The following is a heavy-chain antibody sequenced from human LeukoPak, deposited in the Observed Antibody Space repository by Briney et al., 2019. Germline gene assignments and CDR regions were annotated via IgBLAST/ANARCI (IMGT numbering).Heavy chain of an antibody. CDR2: IWYDGNTK. CDR1: GFPFSSYG. CDR3: ARVLRWDDAFDI. V-gene: IGHV3-33*01. J-gene: IGHJ3*02. D-gene: IGHD2-21*01. Sequence: PGRSLRLSCAASGFPFSSYGMHWVRQAPGKGLEWVAVIWYDGNTKFYADSVKGRFTISRDNSKNTLYLQMNSLRAEDTGVYYCARVLRWDDAFDIWGQGTMVTVSS.